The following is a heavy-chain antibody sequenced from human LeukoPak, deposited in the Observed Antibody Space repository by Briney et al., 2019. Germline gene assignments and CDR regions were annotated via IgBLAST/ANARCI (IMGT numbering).Heavy chain of an antibody. CDR2: ISGSGSTI. V-gene: IGHV3-48*04. CDR1: GFTFSAYG. CDR3: ARDLDYGVYADY. J-gene: IGHJ4*02. D-gene: IGHD4-17*01. Sequence: PGGSLRISCSASGFTFSAYGVHWVRQAPGKGLEWVSYISGSGSTIYYADSVKGRFTISRDNAKNSLYLQMNSLRAEDTAVYYCARDLDYGVYADYWGQGTLVTVSS.